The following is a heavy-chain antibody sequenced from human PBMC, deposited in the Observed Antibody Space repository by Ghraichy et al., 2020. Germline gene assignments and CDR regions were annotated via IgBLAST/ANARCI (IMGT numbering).Heavy chain of an antibody. CDR3: ATKRLSGDAPTYYGLDV. J-gene: IGHJ6*02. CDR2: ISGSGGTT. V-gene: IGHV3-23*01. CDR1: GFTFSSNA. D-gene: IGHD2-15*01. Sequence: GGSLRLSCAASGFTFSSNAMSWVRQAPGKGPEWVSAISGSGGTTYYADSVKGRFTISRDNSKNTLFLQMNSLIAEDTAVYYCATKRLSGDAPTYYGLDVGGQGTTVTVS.